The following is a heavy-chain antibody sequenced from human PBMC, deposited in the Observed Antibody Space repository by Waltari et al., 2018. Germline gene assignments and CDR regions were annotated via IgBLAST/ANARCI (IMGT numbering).Heavy chain of an antibody. V-gene: IGHV3-23*01. J-gene: IGHJ6*02. Sequence: EVQLLESGGGLVQPGGSLRLSCTASGFTFSSYAMSWVRQAPGKGLGWVSAISGSGGSTYYADSVKGRFTISRDNSKNTLYLQMNSLRAEDTAVYYCAKTTVTSEYYYYYYGMDVWGQGTTVTVSS. CDR1: GFTFSSYA. CDR3: AKTTVTSEYYYYYYGMDV. CDR2: ISGSGGST. D-gene: IGHD4-4*01.